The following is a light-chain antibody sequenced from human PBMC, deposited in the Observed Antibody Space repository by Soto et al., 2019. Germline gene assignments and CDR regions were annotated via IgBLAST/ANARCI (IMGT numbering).Light chain of an antibody. CDR1: QSISRY. V-gene: IGKV1-39*01. CDR3: QQSYSTLSIT. CDR2: AAS. Sequence: DIQMTQSPSSLSASVGDRVTITCRASQSISRYLNWYQQKPGKAPKLLIYAASSLLGGVPSRFSGSGSGTDFTLTISSLQPEDFATYYCQQSYSTLSITFGQGTRLEIK. J-gene: IGKJ5*01.